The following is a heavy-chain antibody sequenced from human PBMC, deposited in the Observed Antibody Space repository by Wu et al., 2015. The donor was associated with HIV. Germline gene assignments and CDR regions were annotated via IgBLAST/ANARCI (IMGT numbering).Heavy chain of an antibody. D-gene: IGHD2-15*01. Sequence: QVQLVQSGAEVKKPGSSVKVSCKASGGTFSSYAISWVRQAPGQGLEWMGGIIPIFGTANYAQKFQGRVTITADESTSTAYMELSSLRSEDTAVYYCARDWRGYCSGGSCYRGNYYYYMDVWGKRDHGHRLL. CDR1: GGTFSSYA. V-gene: IGHV1-69*12. J-gene: IGHJ6*03. CDR3: ARDWRGYCSGGSCYRGNYYYYMDV. CDR2: IIPIFGTA.